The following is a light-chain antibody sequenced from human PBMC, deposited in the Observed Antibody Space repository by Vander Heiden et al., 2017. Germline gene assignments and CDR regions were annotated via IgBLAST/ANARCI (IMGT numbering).Light chain of an antibody. J-gene: IGKJ5*01. Sequence: DIVLTQSPATLSLSPGERATLSCTASQSVTSYLAWYQQKPGQAPRLLIYAASNRATGIPARFSGSGSGTDFTLTISSLEPEDFAVYYCQQRSNGITFGQGTRLEMK. CDR1: QSVTSY. V-gene: IGKV3-11*01. CDR3: QQRSNGIT. CDR2: AAS.